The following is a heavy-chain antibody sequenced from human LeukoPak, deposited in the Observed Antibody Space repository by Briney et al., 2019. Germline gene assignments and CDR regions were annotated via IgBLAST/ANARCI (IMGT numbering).Heavy chain of an antibody. D-gene: IGHD1-1*01. Sequence: PGGSLRLSCAASGFTFSSYAMHWVRQAPGKGLEWVAVISYDGSNKYYADSVKGRFTISRDNSKNTLYLQMNSLRAEDTAVYYCAKGRIIWNAGYYWFDPWGQGTLVTVSS. J-gene: IGHJ5*02. CDR3: AKGRIIWNAGYYWFDP. V-gene: IGHV3-30*04. CDR2: ISYDGSNK. CDR1: GFTFSSYA.